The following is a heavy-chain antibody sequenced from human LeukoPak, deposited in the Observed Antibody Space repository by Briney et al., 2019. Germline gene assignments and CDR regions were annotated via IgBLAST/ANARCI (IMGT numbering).Heavy chain of an antibody. CDR3: ARGFRHDFWSGYYN. CDR2: IIPIFGTA. V-gene: IGHV1-69*13. CDR1: GGTFSSYA. Sequence: SVKVSCKASGGTFSSYAISWVRQAPGQGLEWMGGIIPIFGTANYAQKFQGRVTITADESTSTAYMELSSLRSEDTAVYYCARGFRHDFWSGYYNWGQGTLVTVSS. D-gene: IGHD3-3*01. J-gene: IGHJ4*02.